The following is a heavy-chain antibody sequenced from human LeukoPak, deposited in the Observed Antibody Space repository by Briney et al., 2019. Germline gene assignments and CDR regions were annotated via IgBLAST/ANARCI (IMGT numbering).Heavy chain of an antibody. CDR3: ARELWAGSDY. Sequence: GGPLRLFCAASGFPFNIYRMSCPPHAPGKALEWVANIKQDGSEKYYVYSVKGRFTISRDNAKNSLYLQMNSLRAEDTAGYYCARELWAGSDYWGQGTLVTVSS. D-gene: IGHD3-10*01. CDR2: IKQDGSEK. J-gene: IGHJ4*02. V-gene: IGHV3-7*01. CDR1: GFPFNIYR.